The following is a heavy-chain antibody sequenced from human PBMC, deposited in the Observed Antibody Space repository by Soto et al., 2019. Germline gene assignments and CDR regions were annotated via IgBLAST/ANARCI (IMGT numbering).Heavy chain of an antibody. CDR3: AKEQTLAAAGLDY. D-gene: IGHD6-13*01. V-gene: IGHV3-30*18. Sequence: GGALRLSCAAPGFTFRSYGMHWVRQAPGKGLEWVAVISYDGSNKYYADSVKGRFTISRDNSKNTLYLQMNSLRAEDTAVYYCAKEQTLAAAGLDYWGQGTLVTVSS. J-gene: IGHJ4*02. CDR2: ISYDGSNK. CDR1: GFTFRSYG.